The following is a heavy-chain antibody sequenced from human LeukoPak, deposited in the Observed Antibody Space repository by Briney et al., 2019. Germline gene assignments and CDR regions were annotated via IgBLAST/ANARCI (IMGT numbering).Heavy chain of an antibody. D-gene: IGHD2-15*01. J-gene: IGHJ4*02. CDR2: IKTTAELGAA. CDR1: GFTFSYAW. V-gene: IGHV3-15*01. CDR3: TTDAYFDGGCRGGSCRYRF. Sequence: GGSLRLSCAASGFTFSYAWMSWVRQAPGKGLELVGLIKTTAELGAAEYGAPVKGRFTISRDDSEDTVYLQMSSLKADDTAVYYCTTDAYFDGGCRGGSCRYRFWGQGTLVTVSS.